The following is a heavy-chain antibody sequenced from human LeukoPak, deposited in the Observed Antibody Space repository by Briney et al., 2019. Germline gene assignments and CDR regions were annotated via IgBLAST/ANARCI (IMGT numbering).Heavy chain of an antibody. V-gene: IGHV1-46*01. Sequence: ASVKVSCKASGYTFTGYYMHWVRQAPGQGLEWMGIINPSGGSTSYAQKFQGRVTMTRDMPTSTVYMELSSLRSEDTAVYYCARDLRDIVVVVAATGSAFDIWGQGTMVTVSS. CDR1: GYTFTGYY. CDR2: INPSGGST. D-gene: IGHD2-15*01. J-gene: IGHJ3*02. CDR3: ARDLRDIVVVVAATGSAFDI.